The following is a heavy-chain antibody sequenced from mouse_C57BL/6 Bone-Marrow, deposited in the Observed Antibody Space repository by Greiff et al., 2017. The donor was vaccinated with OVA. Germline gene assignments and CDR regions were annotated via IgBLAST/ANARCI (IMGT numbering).Heavy chain of an antibody. V-gene: IGHV1-22*01. CDR2: INPNNGGT. D-gene: IGHD1-1*01. CDR3: ARAYYYGSSYEYFDV. J-gene: IGHJ1*03. CDR1: GYTFTDYN. Sequence: VQLQQSGPELVKPEASVKMSCKASGYTFTDYNMHWVKQSHGKSLEWIGYINPNNGGTSYNQKFKGKATLTVNKSSSTAYMELRSLTSEDSAVYYCARAYYYGSSYEYFDVWGTGTTVTVSS.